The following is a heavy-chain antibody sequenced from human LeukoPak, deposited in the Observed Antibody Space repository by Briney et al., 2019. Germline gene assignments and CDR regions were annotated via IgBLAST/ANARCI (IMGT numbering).Heavy chain of an antibody. J-gene: IGHJ4*02. CDR3: ARDSADYGDYDY. Sequence: ASVKVSCKASGYTFTSYFMHWVRQAPGQGLDWMGIINPSGGSTSYAQKFQGRVTMARDTSTSTVYMELSSLRSEDTAVYYCARDSADYGDYDYWGQGTLVTVSS. CDR1: GYTFTSYF. CDR2: INPSGGST. D-gene: IGHD4-17*01. V-gene: IGHV1-46*01.